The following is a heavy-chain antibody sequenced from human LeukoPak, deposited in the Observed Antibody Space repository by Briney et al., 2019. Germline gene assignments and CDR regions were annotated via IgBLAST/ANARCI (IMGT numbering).Heavy chain of an antibody. CDR1: GGSFSGYY. Sequence: PSETLSLTCAVYGGSFSGYYWSWIRQPPGKGLEWIGEINHSGSTNYNPSLKGRVTISVDTSKNQFSLKLSSVTAADTAVYYCARVRNGHWGQGTLVTVSS. V-gene: IGHV4-34*01. CDR2: INHSGST. J-gene: IGHJ4*02. CDR3: ARVRNGH.